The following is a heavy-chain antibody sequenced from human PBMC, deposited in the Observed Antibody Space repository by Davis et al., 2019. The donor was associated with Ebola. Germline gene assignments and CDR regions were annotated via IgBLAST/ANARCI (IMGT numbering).Heavy chain of an antibody. J-gene: IGHJ4*02. Sequence: GESLKISCAASGFIFTSYAMSWVRQVPGKGLEWVSSISRSSSYIYYADSVKGRFTISRDNAKNSLYLQMNSLRAEDTAVYYCARGRMVPAATHFDNWGQGTLVTVSS. CDR1: GFIFTSYA. V-gene: IGHV3-21*01. D-gene: IGHD2-2*01. CDR3: ARGRMVPAATHFDN. CDR2: ISRSSSYI.